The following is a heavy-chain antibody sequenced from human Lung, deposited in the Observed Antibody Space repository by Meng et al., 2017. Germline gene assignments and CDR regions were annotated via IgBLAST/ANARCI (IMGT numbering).Heavy chain of an antibody. J-gene: IGHJ5*02. CDR1: SGSISSSSYY. CDR2: IYYSGST. CDR3: ARVDYYGSGSRRFDP. D-gene: IGHD3-10*01. V-gene: IGHV4-39*07. Sequence: PQMEEWSSGPVKPSEPLSLPRTCSSGSISSSSYYWGWNRQPPGKGLEWIGSIYYSGSTYYNPSLKSRVTISIDTSKNQFSLKLSSVTAADTAVYYCARVDYYGSGSRRFDPWGQGTLVTVSS.